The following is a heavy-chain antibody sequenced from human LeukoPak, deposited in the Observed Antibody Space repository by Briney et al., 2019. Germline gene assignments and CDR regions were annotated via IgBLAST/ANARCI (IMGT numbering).Heavy chain of an antibody. D-gene: IGHD2-15*01. V-gene: IGHV3-21*01. Sequence: KPGGSLRLSCGASGFTFNTYAMNWVRQAPGKGLEWISSISSRSDYIFYADSMKGRFTISRDNAKNSLYLQMNSLRAEDTAVYYCARGFSALHVSGPAANFYMDVWGKGTTVTISS. CDR3: ARGFSALHVSGPAANFYMDV. CDR1: GFTFNTYA. CDR2: ISSRSDYI. J-gene: IGHJ6*03.